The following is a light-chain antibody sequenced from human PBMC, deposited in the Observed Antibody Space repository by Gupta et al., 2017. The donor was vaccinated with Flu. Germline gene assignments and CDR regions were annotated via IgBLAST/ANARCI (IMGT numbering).Light chain of an antibody. J-gene: IGKJ4*01. CDR3: QQRANWRLI. CDR1: QSVTTF. Sequence: PATLSLSPGDSATLSCRASQSVTTFLSWYQQKHGQSPRLLIYDSDKRATDIPGRFSGSGSGTDFTLTISNLDPEDFAVYYCQQRANWRLIFGGGTRVELK. V-gene: IGKV3-11*01. CDR2: DSD.